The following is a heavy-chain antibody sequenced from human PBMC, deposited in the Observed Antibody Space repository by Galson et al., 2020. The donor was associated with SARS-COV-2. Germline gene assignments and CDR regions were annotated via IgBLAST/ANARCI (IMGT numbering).Heavy chain of an antibody. J-gene: IGHJ5*02. Sequence: SCAASGFNFGTYTMNWVRQAPGKGLEWVSSISSTSLYIYYGDSVRGRFTISRDNAQKSLFLEMNSLRDEDTAVYYCARDPFREDYTWGRQLYLPGYFDRWGQGTLAFVSS. CDR1: GFNFGTYT. V-gene: IGHV3-21*01. D-gene: IGHD3-16*01. CDR3: ARDPFREDYTWGRQLYLPGYFDR. CDR2: ISSTSLYI.